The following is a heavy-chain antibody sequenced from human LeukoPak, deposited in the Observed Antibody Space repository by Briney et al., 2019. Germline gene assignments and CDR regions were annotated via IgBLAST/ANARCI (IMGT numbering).Heavy chain of an antibody. CDR2: ISSSGSTI. J-gene: IGHJ6*03. D-gene: IGHD3-10*01. CDR1: GFTFSDYY. V-gene: IGHV3-11*04. Sequence: GGSLRLSCAASGFTFSDYYMSWIRQAPGKGPEWVSYISSSGSTIYYADSVKGRFTISRDNAKNSLYLQMNSLRAEDTAVYYCARVVMVRGVIIGYYYYYMDVWGKGTTVTVSS. CDR3: ARVVMVRGVIIGYYYYYMDV.